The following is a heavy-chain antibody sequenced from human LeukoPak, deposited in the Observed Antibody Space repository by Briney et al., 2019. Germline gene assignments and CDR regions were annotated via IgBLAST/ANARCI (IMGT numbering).Heavy chain of an antibody. CDR1: GYTFTGYY. CDR3: ARNYYDSSGYYYTQYFQH. V-gene: IGHV1-2*02. J-gene: IGHJ1*01. D-gene: IGHD3-22*01. CDR2: INPNSGGT. Sequence: ASVKVSCKASGYTFTGYYMHWVRQAPGQGLEWMGWINPNSGGTNYAQKFQGRVTMTRDTYISTAYMELSRLRSEDTAVYYCARNYYDSSGYYYTQYFQHWGQGTLVTVSS.